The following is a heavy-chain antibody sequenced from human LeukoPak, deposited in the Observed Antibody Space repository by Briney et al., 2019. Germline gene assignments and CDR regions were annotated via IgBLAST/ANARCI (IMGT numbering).Heavy chain of an antibody. Sequence: SQTLSLTCAISGDSVSSNSAAWNWIRQSPSRGLEWLGRTYYRSKWYNDYAVSVKSRITINPDTSKNQFSLQLTSVPPEDTAVYYCARVGGTYYDFWSGFLDAYYFDYWGQGTLVTVSS. CDR1: GDSVSSNSAA. CDR3: ARVGGTYYDFWSGFLDAYYFDY. CDR2: TYYRSKWYN. J-gene: IGHJ4*02. V-gene: IGHV6-1*01. D-gene: IGHD3-3*01.